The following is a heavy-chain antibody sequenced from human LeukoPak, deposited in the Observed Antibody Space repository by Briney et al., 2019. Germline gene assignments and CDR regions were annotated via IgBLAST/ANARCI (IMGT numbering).Heavy chain of an antibody. J-gene: IGHJ4*02. D-gene: IGHD2-15*01. V-gene: IGHV4-34*01. CDR1: GGSFSGYY. CDR3: AGSGKAYY. Sequence: KPSETLSLTCAVYGGSFSGYYWSWVRQPPGKGLEWVGEINHSGSTNYNPSLKSRVTMSLDTSKNQFSLKLSSVTAADTAVYYCAGSGKAYYWGQGTLVTVSS. CDR2: INHSGST.